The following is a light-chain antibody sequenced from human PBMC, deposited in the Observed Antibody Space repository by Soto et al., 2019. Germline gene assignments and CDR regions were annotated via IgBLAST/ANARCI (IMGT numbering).Light chain of an antibody. V-gene: IGKV3-20*01. CDR3: QQYGSSIT. CDR1: QNVYNNY. Sequence: EIVLTQSPGTLSLSPGERATLSCRASQNVYNNYIAWYQQKPGQAPRTVIYGASIRATGIPDRFSGSGSGTDFTLSISRLETEDSALYFCQQYGSSITFGGGPKVDIX. J-gene: IGKJ4*01. CDR2: GAS.